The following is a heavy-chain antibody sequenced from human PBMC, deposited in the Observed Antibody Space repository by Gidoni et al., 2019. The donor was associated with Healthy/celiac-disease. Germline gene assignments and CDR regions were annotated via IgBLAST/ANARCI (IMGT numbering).Heavy chain of an antibody. J-gene: IGHJ5*02. CDR1: GGSISSGDYY. Sequence: QVQLQESGPGLVKPSQTLSLTCTVPGGSISSGDYYWSWIRQPPGKGLEWIGYIYYSGSTYYNPSLKSRVTISVDTSKNQFSLKLSSVTAADTAVYYCARGSRITMVRGVSWFDPWGQGTLVTVSS. V-gene: IGHV4-30-4*01. D-gene: IGHD3-10*01. CDR2: IYYSGST. CDR3: ARGSRITMVRGVSWFDP.